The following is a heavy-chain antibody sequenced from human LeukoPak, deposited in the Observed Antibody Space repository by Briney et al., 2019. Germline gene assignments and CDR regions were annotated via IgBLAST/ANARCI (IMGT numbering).Heavy chain of an antibody. CDR1: GGTFSSYA. J-gene: IGHJ4*02. CDR3: ARAVGSFDWLPLFDF. Sequence: SVKVSCKASGGTFSSYAISWVRQAPGQGLEWMGGIIPIFGTANYAQKFRGRVTITADKSTRTAYMELSSLRSEDTAVYYCARAVGSFDWLPLFDFWGQGALVTVSS. V-gene: IGHV1-69*06. CDR2: IIPIFGTA. D-gene: IGHD3-9*01.